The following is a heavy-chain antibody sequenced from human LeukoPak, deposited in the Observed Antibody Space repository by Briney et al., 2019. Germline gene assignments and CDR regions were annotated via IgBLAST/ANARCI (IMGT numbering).Heavy chain of an antibody. Sequence: QPGGSLRLSCAASGFTFTNYWMHWVRQAPGKGLVWVSHINSDGSITSYADSVKGRFTISRDNAKNTLYLQMNSLRAEDTAVYYCARDAVDTANAVWGQGTTVTVSS. CDR3: ARDAVDTANAV. D-gene: IGHD5-18*01. CDR1: GFTFTNYW. CDR2: INSDGSIT. V-gene: IGHV3-74*01. J-gene: IGHJ6*02.